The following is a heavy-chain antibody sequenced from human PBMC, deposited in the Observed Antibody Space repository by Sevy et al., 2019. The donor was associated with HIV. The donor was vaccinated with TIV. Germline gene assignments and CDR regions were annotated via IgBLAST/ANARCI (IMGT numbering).Heavy chain of an antibody. CDR2: INGKSGDT. J-gene: IGHJ4*02. CDR3: AKVGVGGSAFFDH. V-gene: IGHV1-2*02. D-gene: IGHD1-26*01. Sequence: ASVKVSCKASGYIFSDYHIHWARQAPGQRLEWVGWINGKSGDTEYAEKFQGRVTMSRDTSISTAYMELTRLQSDDTAVYYCAKVGVGGSAFFDHWGQGTLVTVSS. CDR1: GYIFSDYH.